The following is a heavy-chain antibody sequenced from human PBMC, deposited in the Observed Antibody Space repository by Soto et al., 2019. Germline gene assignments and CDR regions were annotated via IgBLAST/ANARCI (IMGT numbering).Heavy chain of an antibody. Sequence: GGALRLSCAASGFTFSSYGMHWVRQAPGKGLEWVAVISYDGSNKYYADSVKGRFTISRDNSKNTLYLQMNSLRAEDTAVYYCAKAGLYHILTGHGPWFDPWGQGTLVTVAS. D-gene: IGHD3-9*01. CDR3: AKAGLYHILTGHGPWFDP. J-gene: IGHJ5*02. CDR1: GFTFSSYG. V-gene: IGHV3-30*18. CDR2: ISYDGSNK.